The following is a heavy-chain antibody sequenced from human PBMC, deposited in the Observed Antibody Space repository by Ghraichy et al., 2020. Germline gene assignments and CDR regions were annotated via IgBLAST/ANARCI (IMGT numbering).Heavy chain of an antibody. J-gene: IGHJ6*02. V-gene: IGHV3-73*01. CDR3: SRPDGDYPEYYYGMDV. CDR1: GFIFSDSS. CDR2: IRSKSNSYAT. D-gene: IGHD4-17*01. Sequence: GGSLRLSCAVSGFIFSDSSIHWVRQASGKGLEWVGRIRSKSNSYATAYAASVKGRFTISRDDSKNTALLQMNSLKTEDTAVYYCSRPDGDYPEYYYGMDVWGRGTSVTVTS.